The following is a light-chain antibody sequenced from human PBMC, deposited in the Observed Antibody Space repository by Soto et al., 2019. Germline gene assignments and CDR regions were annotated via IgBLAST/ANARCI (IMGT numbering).Light chain of an antibody. J-gene: IGLJ2*01. CDR2: EAA. Sequence: QAVVTQPASVSGSPGQSITISCTGTSDDIGANNYVSWYQHHPGKAPKILIYEAANRPSGISHRFSGSKSGNTASLTISGLQAEDAADYFCTSYTSASTLVFGGGTKVTVL. CDR3: TSYTSASTLV. V-gene: IGLV2-14*01. CDR1: SDDIGANNY.